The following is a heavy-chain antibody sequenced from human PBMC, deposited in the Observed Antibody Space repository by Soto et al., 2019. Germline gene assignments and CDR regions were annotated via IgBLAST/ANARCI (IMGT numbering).Heavy chain of an antibody. V-gene: IGHV4-59*01. D-gene: IGHD3-10*01. Sequence: QVQLQESGPGLVKPSETLSLTCTVSGGSISSYYWSWIRQPPGKGLEWIGYIYYSGSTNYNPSLKSRVTISVDTSKNQFSLKLSSVTAADTAVFYCARDSGSDGSWGQGTLVTVSS. CDR3: ARDSGSDGS. J-gene: IGHJ4*02. CDR1: GGSISSYY. CDR2: IYYSGST.